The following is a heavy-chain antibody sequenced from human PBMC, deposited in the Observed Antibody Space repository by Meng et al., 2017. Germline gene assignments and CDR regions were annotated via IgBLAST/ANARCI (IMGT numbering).Heavy chain of an antibody. CDR2: ISAYNGNT. CDR1: GYTFTSYG. Sequence: QVSLVQAGAEVTKPGASVKVSCKASGYTFTSYGISWVRQAPGQGLEWMGWISAYNGNTNYAQKLQGRVTMTTDTSTSTAYMELRSLRSDDTAVYYCARGYDILTGHLHDFVAFDIWGQGTMVTVSS. J-gene: IGHJ3*02. CDR3: ARGYDILTGHLHDFVAFDI. V-gene: IGHV1-18*01. D-gene: IGHD3-9*01.